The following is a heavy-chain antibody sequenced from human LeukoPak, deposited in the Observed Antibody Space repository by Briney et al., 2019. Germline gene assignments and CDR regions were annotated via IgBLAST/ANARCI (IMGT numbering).Heavy chain of an antibody. CDR2: GDYSGGT. J-gene: IGHJ3*02. D-gene: IGHD3-3*01. Sequence: LETLSLTCTVSGDSFSSVTDYWAWIRQPPGKGLEWIASGDYSGGTYYNPSLKSRVTISVDTSKNQFSLKLSSVTAADTAVYYCARTPSNYDFWSGYYIPRAFDIWGQGTMVTVSS. CDR3: ARTPSNYDFWSGYYIPRAFDI. V-gene: IGHV4-39*07. CDR1: GDSFSSVTDY.